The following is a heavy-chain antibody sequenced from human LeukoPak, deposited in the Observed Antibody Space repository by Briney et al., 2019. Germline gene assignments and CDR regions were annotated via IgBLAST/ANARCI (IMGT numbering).Heavy chain of an antibody. V-gene: IGHV3-48*04. CDR3: ASRVVTATFDAFDI. CDR2: VSGSGSTV. D-gene: IGHD2-21*02. CDR1: GFTFSDHI. J-gene: IGHJ3*02. Sequence: GGSLRLSCAASGFTFSDHIMNWVRQLPGKRLEWVAYVSGSGSTVYYADSVKGRFTISRDNAKNSLYLQMNSLRAEDTAVYYCASRVVTATFDAFDIWGQGTMVTVSS.